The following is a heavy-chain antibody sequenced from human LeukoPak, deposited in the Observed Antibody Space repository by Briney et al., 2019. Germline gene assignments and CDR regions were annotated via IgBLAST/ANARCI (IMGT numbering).Heavy chain of an antibody. J-gene: IGHJ6*03. CDR1: GYTFTGYY. CDR2: INPNSGGT. V-gene: IGHV1-2*02. CDR3: ARLYSGYGNYYYYMDV. Sequence: ASVKVSCKASGYTFTGYYMHWVRQAPGQGLEWMGWINPNSGGTNYAQKFQVRVTMTGDTSISTAYMELSSLRSDDTAVYYCARLYSGYGNYYYYMDVWGKGTTVTVSS. D-gene: IGHD5-12*01.